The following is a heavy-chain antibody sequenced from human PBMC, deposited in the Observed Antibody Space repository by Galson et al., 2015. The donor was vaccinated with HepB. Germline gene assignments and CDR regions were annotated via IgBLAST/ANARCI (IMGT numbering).Heavy chain of an antibody. CDR3: AKTPYSSGLVYYFDY. Sequence: SLRLSCAASGFTFSSYAMSWVRQAPGKGLEWVSAISGSGGSTYYADSVKGRFTISRDNSKNTLYLQMNSLRAEDTAVYYCAKTPYSSGLVYYFDYWGQGTLVTVSS. D-gene: IGHD6-19*01. CDR2: ISGSGGST. CDR1: GFTFSSYA. V-gene: IGHV3-23*01. J-gene: IGHJ4*02.